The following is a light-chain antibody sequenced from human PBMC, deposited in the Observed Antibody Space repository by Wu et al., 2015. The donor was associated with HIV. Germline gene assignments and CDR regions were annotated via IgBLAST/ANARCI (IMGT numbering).Light chain of an antibody. V-gene: IGKV3-20*01. Sequence: EIVLTQSPGTLSLSPGERATLSCRASQSVNTNYLAWYQQKPGQTPRLPIYGVTSRATGIPDRFSGSGSGTDFTLTISRLEPEDFAVYFCQQYANSPLTFGGGTKVEIK. CDR3: QQYANSPLT. CDR2: GVT. J-gene: IGKJ4*01. CDR1: QSVNTNY.